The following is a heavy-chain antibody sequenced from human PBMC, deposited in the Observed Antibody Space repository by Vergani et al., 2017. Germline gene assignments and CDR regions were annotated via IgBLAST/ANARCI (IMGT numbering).Heavy chain of an antibody. CDR1: GYTLTELS. J-gene: IGHJ6*03. Sequence: QVQLVQSGAEVKKPGASVKVSCKVSGYTLTELSMHWVRQAPGKGLEWMGGFDPEDGETIYAQKFQGRVTITADESTSTAYMELSSLRSEDTAVYYCARGGYSSSWYYYYYMDVWGKGTTVTVSS. V-gene: IGHV1-24*01. D-gene: IGHD6-13*01. CDR2: FDPEDGET. CDR3: ARGGYSSSWYYYYYMDV.